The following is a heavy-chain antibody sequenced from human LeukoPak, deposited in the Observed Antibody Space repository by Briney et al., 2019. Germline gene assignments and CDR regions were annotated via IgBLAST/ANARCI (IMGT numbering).Heavy chain of an antibody. D-gene: IGHD2-15*01. J-gene: IGHJ5*02. CDR2: INSNSGGT. V-gene: IGHV1-2*02. CDR1: GYTFTGYY. Sequence: ASVKVSCKASGYTFTGYYMHWVRQAPGQGLEWMGWINSNSGGTNYAQKFQGRVTMTRDTSISPVYMELSRLRSDDTAVYYCAREKVEGANWFDPWGQGTLVTVFS. CDR3: AREKVEGANWFDP.